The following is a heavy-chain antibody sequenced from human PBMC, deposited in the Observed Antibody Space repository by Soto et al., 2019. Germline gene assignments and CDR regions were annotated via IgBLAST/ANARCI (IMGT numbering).Heavy chain of an antibody. J-gene: IGHJ5*02. CDR2: SSSHYT. CDR3: AREQQTGMVLGWFDT. D-gene: IGHD1-1*01. Sequence: PGGSLRLSCAASGFTFSDFYISWVRQAPGKGLEWISYSSSHYTKYADSVQGRFTVSRDNAKNSLYLQMNSLRHDDTAFYYCAREQQTGMVLGWFDTRGQGT. CDR1: GFTFSDFY. V-gene: IGHV3-11*06.